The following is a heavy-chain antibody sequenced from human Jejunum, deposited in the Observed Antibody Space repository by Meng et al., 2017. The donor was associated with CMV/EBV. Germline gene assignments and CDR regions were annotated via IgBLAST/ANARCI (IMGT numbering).Heavy chain of an antibody. Sequence: VSGGSISSYYWSWIRQPPGKGLEWIGYIYRSGTTNYNASLKSRATVSVDTSKNQFSLRLTSVTAADTAVYYCAKWGDRSTYQYFQQWGQGTLVTVSS. CDR3: AKWGDRSTYQYFQQ. D-gene: IGHD3-16*01. CDR1: GGSISSYY. J-gene: IGHJ1*01. CDR2: IYRSGTT. V-gene: IGHV4-59*01.